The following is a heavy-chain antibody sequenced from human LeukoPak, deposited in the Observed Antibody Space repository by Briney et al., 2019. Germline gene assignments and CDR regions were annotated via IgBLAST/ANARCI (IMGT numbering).Heavy chain of an antibody. CDR2: INWNGGST. D-gene: IGHD2-15*01. Sequence: TGGSLRLSCAASGFTFSSYAMSWVRQAPGKGLEWVSGINWNGGSTGYADSVKGRFTISRDNSKNTLYLQMGSLRAEDMAVYYCARAPFYCSGGSCYFDAFDIWGQGTMVTVSS. J-gene: IGHJ3*02. CDR1: GFTFSSYA. V-gene: IGHV3-20*04. CDR3: ARAPFYCSGGSCYFDAFDI.